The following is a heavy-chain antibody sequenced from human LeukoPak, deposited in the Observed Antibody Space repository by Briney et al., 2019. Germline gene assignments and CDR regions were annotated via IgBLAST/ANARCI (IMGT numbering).Heavy chain of an antibody. D-gene: IGHD3-10*01. CDR3: ARLPAYYGSGSYYNVLDYFDY. J-gene: IGHJ4*02. V-gene: IGHV4-34*01. Sequence: PSETLSLTCAVYGGSFSGYYWSWSRQPPGRGLEWIGEINHSGSTNYNPSVKSRVTISVDTSKNQFSLKLSSVTAADTAVYYCARLPAYYGSGSYYNVLDYFDYWGQGTLVTVSS. CDR1: GGSFSGYY. CDR2: INHSGST.